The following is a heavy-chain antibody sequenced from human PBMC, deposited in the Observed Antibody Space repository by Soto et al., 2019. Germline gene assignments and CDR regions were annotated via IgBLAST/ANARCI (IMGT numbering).Heavy chain of an antibody. CDR1: GCSFTSYW. CDR2: IDPSDSYT. Sequence: GESLKISCKGSGCSFTSYWISWVRQMPGKGLEWMGRIDPSDSYTNYSPSFQGHVTISADKSISTAYLQWSSLKASDTAMYYCARHAPYDSSGDNYYYYGMDVWGQGTTVTVSS. D-gene: IGHD3-22*01. V-gene: IGHV5-10-1*01. J-gene: IGHJ6*02. CDR3: ARHAPYDSSGDNYYYYGMDV.